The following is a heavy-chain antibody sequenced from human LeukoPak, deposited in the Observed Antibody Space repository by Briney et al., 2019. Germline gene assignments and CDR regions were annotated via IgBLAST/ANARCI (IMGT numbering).Heavy chain of an antibody. D-gene: IGHD2-2*01. V-gene: IGHV4-30-2*01. Sequence: SETLSLTCAVSGGSISGDGYSWTWLRQPPGKGLEWIGYIYHTGSTYYNPSLESRISISVDRSKNQFSLKVTSVTAADTAVYYCAREMPGDAFDLWGQGTMVTVSS. CDR1: GGSISGDGYS. CDR2: IYHTGST. CDR3: AREMPGDAFDL. J-gene: IGHJ3*01.